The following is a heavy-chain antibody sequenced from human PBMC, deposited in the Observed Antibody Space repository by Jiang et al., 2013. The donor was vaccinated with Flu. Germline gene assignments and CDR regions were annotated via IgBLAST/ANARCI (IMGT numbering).Heavy chain of an antibody. CDR1: GGSISSYY. Sequence: PGLVKPSETLSLTCTVSGGSISSYYWSWIRQPPGKGLEWIGYIYYSGSTNYNPSLKSRVTISVDTSKNQFSLKLSSVTAADTAVYYCARVGGGSGSYYKRAGFDPWGQGTLVTVSS. V-gene: IGHV4-59*01. D-gene: IGHD3-10*01. J-gene: IGHJ5*02. CDR2: IYYSGST. CDR3: ARVGGGSGSYYKRAGFDP.